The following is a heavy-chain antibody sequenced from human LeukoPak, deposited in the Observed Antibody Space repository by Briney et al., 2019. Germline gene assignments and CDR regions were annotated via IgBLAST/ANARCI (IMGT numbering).Heavy chain of an antibody. D-gene: IGHD3-3*01. Sequence: SVKVSCKASGGTFSSFTISWVRQAPGQGLEWMGRIIPILGIANYAQKFQGRVTITADKSTSTAYMELSSLRSEDTAVYYCARKVLGEWLLGEAFDIWGQGTMVTVSS. CDR1: GGTFSSFT. J-gene: IGHJ3*02. CDR2: IIPILGIA. CDR3: ARKVLGEWLLGEAFDI. V-gene: IGHV1-69*02.